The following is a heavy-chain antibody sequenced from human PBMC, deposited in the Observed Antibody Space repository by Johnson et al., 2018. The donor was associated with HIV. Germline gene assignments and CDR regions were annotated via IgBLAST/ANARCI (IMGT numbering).Heavy chain of an antibody. V-gene: IGHV3-11*01. CDR2: ISSSGSTI. CDR1: GFTFSDYY. CDR3: AKDYQNSTSRWYNDAFDI. J-gene: IGHJ3*02. D-gene: IGHD6-13*01. Sequence: QVQLVESGGGLVKPGGSLRLSCAASGFTFSDYYMSWISQAPGKGLEWVSYISSSGSTIYYADSVKGRFTISRDNAKNTLYLQMNSLRAEDTAVYYCAKDYQNSTSRWYNDAFDIWGQGTMVTVSS.